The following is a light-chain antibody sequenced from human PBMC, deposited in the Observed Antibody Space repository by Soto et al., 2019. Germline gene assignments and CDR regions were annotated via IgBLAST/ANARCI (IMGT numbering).Light chain of an antibody. CDR1: SGHSSYA. CDR3: QTWGTGTRGV. J-gene: IGLJ3*02. V-gene: IGLV4-69*01. Sequence: QPVLTQSPSASASLGASVKLACTLSSGHSSYAIAWHQQQPEKGPRYLMKLNSDGSHSKGDGIPDRFSGSSSGAERYLTISSLLSEDEADYYCQTWGTGTRGVFGGGTKLTVL. CDR2: LNSDGSH.